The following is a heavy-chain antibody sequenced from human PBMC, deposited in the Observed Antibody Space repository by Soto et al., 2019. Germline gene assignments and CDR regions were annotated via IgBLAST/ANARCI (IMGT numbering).Heavy chain of an antibody. CDR2: IYHDGTT. V-gene: IGHV4-38-2*02. CDR3: ARVPYHYARGTYRPRWFDP. CDR1: GYSNSRGYY. D-gene: IGHD3-16*02. J-gene: IGHJ5*02. Sequence: SETLSLTCTVAGYSNSRGYYWGWIRQPPGKGLQWIGTIYHDGTTYSNPSLNGRVTISVSTSQNRFSLTLRSVTAADTAVYYCARVPYHYARGTYRPRWFDPWGQGTLVTVSS.